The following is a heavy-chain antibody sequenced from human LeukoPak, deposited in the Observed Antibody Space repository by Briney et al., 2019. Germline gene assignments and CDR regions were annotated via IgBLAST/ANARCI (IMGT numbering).Heavy chain of an antibody. Sequence: GESLKISCKGSGYSFANYWIGWVRQMPGKGLEWMGIIYPGDSDTRYSPSFQGHVTISADKSISTAYLQWNSLKASDTAMYYCARVTTVNQFDYWGQGTLVTVSS. CDR2: IYPGDSDT. D-gene: IGHD4-17*01. V-gene: IGHV5-51*01. CDR1: GYSFANYW. J-gene: IGHJ4*02. CDR3: ARVTTVNQFDY.